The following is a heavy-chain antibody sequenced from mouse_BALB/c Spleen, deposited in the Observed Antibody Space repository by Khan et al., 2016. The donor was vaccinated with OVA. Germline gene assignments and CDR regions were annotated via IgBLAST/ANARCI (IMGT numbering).Heavy chain of an antibody. D-gene: IGHD2-1*01. Sequence: EVELVESGAELVKPGASVKLSCTTSGFNIKDTYMHWVKQRPEQGLEWIGRIDPANGNTKYDPKFQGKATITADTSSNTAYLQLSSLTSEDTAVYYCARDGNYRWFSYGGQGTLVTVSA. J-gene: IGHJ3*01. CDR1: GFNIKDTY. CDR2: IDPANGNT. CDR3: ARDGNYRWFSY. V-gene: IGHV14-3*02.